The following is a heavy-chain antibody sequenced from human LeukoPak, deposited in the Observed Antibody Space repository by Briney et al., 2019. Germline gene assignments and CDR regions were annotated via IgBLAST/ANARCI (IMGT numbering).Heavy chain of an antibody. J-gene: IGHJ4*02. CDR3: ARGLGAGIVVVPAANFGFDY. CDR2: INHSGST. D-gene: IGHD2-2*01. CDR1: GGSFSGYY. Sequence: SETLSLTCAVYGGSFSGYYWSWIRQPPGKGLEWIGEINHSGSTNYNPSLKSRVTISVDTSKSQFSLKLSSVTAADTAVYYCARGLGAGIVVVPAANFGFDYWGQGTLVTVSS. V-gene: IGHV4-34*01.